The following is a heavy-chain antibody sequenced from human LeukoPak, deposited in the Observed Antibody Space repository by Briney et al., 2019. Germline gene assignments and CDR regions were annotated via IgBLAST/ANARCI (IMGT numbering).Heavy chain of an antibody. CDR1: GYEFTSYW. CDR2: THPGDSDT. V-gene: IGHV5-51*01. D-gene: IGHD3-10*01. J-gene: IGHJ4*02. Sequence: GESLKISCEGSGYEFTSYWIAWVRQMPGKGLEWMGITHPGDSDTRYSPSFQGQVTISADKSTNTAYLQWSSPKASDTAMYYCARQGVSGLLWFGELRGYFDYWGQGTLVTVSS. CDR3: ARQGVSGLLWFGELRGYFDY.